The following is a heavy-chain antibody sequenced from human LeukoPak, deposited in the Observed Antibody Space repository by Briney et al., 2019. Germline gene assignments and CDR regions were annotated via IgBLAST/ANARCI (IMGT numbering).Heavy chain of an antibody. CDR2: ISSSSSYI. CDR3: ARSSRELGGYAPWELMPPFDY. V-gene: IGHV3-21*01. D-gene: IGHD1-7*01. J-gene: IGHJ4*02. CDR1: GFTFTNYY. Sequence: GGSLRLSCAVSGFTFTNYYMSWVRQAPGKGLEWVSSISSSSSYIYYAGSVKGRFTISRDNAENSLYLQMNTLRAEDTAVYYCARSSRELGGYAPWELMPPFDYWGQGTLVTVSS.